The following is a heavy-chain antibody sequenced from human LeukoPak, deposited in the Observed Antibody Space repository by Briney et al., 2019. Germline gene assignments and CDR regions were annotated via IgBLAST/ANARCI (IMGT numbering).Heavy chain of an antibody. CDR3: ARGSSDRQDFWFDP. J-gene: IGHJ5*02. Sequence: SETLSLTCTVSGGSISSYYWSWIRQPAGKGLEWIGRIYTSGSTNYNPSLKSRVTMSVDTSKNQFSLKLSSVTAADTAVYYCARGSSDRQDFWFDPWGQGTLVTVSS. CDR1: GGSISSYY. V-gene: IGHV4-4*07. CDR2: IYTSGST. D-gene: IGHD2-15*01.